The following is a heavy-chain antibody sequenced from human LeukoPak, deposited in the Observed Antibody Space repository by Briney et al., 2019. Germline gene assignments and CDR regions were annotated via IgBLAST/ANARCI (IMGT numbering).Heavy chain of an antibody. CDR3: AKYTQPGEPFDY. CDR2: IGRIGDNI. CDR1: GFTFSSYP. Sequence: PGGSLRLSCAASGFTFSSYPMTWVRQAPGKGLECVSVIGRIGDNIHYADSVKGRFTISRDNSKNTLYLQMNSLRAEDTAIYYCAKYTQPGEPFDYWGQGTLVAVSS. D-gene: IGHD7-27*01. V-gene: IGHV3-23*01. J-gene: IGHJ4*02.